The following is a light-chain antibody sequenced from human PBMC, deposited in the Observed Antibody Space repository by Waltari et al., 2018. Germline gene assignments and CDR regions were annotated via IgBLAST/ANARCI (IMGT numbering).Light chain of an antibody. V-gene: IGLV1-51*01. CDR1: SSNIGSSY. Sequence: QSVLTQPPSVSAAPGQKVTISCSGSSSNIGSSYVSWYQQLPGTAPKLLIYDNKERLAESPDRVSGAKAGTSATLGITGLQTGDEADYYCATWDTSLRAGVFGGGTKLTVL. J-gene: IGLJ2*01. CDR2: DNK. CDR3: ATWDTSLRAGV.